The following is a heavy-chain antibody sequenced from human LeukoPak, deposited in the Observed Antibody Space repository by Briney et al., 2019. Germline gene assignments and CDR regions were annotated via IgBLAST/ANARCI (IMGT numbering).Heavy chain of an antibody. CDR1: GGSISSYY. Sequence: SETLSLTCTVSGGSISSYYWSWIRQPPGKGLEWIGYIYTSGSTNYNPSLKSRVTISVDTSKNQFSLKLSSVTAADTAVYYCARVNDYVWGSHSGWPVGGEYFDYWGQGTLVTVSS. D-gene: IGHD3-16*01. V-gene: IGHV4-4*09. CDR2: IYTSGST. CDR3: ARVNDYVWGSHSGWPVGGEYFDY. J-gene: IGHJ4*02.